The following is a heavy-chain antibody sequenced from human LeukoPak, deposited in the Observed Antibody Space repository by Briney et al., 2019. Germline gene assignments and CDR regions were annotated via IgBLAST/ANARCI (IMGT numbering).Heavy chain of an antibody. J-gene: IGHJ5*02. CDR3: ARGAAAGEPRFDP. CDR1: GGSFSGYY. D-gene: IGHD6-13*01. CDR2: INHSGST. V-gene: IGHV4-34*01. Sequence: PSETLSLTCAVYGGSFSGYYWSWIRQPPGKGLEWIGEINHSGSTNYNPSLKSRVTISVDTSKNQFSLKLSSVTAADTAVYYCARGAAAGEPRFDPWGQGTLVTVSS.